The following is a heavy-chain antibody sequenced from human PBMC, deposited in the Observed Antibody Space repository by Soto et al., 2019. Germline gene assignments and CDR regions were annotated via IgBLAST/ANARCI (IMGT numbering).Heavy chain of an antibody. Sequence: EVQLLESGGGLVQPGGSLRLSCAASGFTFSSYAMSWVRQAPGKGLEWVSAISGSGGSTYYADSVKGRFTISRDNSKNTLYLQMNSLRAEDTAVYYCAKDSVAAAGHYYYYVMDVWGQGTTVTVSS. J-gene: IGHJ6*02. D-gene: IGHD6-13*01. CDR1: GFTFSSYA. CDR2: ISGSGGST. CDR3: AKDSVAAAGHYYYYVMDV. V-gene: IGHV3-23*01.